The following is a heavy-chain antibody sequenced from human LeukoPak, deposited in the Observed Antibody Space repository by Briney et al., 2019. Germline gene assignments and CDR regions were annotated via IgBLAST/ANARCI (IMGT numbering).Heavy chain of an antibody. J-gene: IGHJ6*02. D-gene: IGHD1-26*01. CDR1: GYTFTSYG. CDR2: ISAYNGNT. CDR3: ARDPVHARELLIYYYYGMDV. V-gene: IGHV1-18*01. Sequence: ASVKVSCKASGYTFTSYGISWVRQAPGQGLEWMGWISAYNGNTNYAQKLQGRVTMTTDTSTSTAYMELRSLRSDDTAVYYCARDPVHARELLIYYYYGMDVWGQGTTVTVSS.